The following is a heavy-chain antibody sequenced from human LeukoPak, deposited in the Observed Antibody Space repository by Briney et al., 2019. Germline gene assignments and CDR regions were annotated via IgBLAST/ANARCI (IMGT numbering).Heavy chain of an antibody. CDR2: SRNRANSHTT. CDR1: GFSLSVQF. CDR3: TRDGGNSGNTAFDI. J-gene: IGHJ3*02. D-gene: IGHD3-16*01. V-gene: IGHV3-72*01. Sequence: GGSLRLSCAASGFSLSVQFMDWVRQAPGKGLEWIGRSRNRANSHTTEYAASVKGRFTISRDDSGNLMYLQMNSLKIEDTAVYFCTRDGGNSGNTAFDIWGQGTEVTVSS.